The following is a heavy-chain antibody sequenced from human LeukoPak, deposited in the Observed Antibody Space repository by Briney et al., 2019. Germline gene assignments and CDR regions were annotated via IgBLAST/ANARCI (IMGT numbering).Heavy chain of an antibody. Sequence: ASVTVSCKASGYTFTGYYMHWVRQAPGQGLEWMGWINPNSGGTNYAQKFQGRVTMTRDTSISTAYMELSRLRSDDTAVYYCARERDYSKGKEDYYYGMDVWGQGTTVTVSS. D-gene: IGHD4-4*01. V-gene: IGHV1-2*02. J-gene: IGHJ6*02. CDR3: ARERDYSKGKEDYYYGMDV. CDR2: INPNSGGT. CDR1: GYTFTGYY.